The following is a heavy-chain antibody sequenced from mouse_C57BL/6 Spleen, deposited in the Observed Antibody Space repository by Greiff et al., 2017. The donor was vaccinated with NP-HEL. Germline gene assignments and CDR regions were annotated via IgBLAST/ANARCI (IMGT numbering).Heavy chain of an antibody. D-gene: IGHD2-4*01. CDR2: ISSGSSTI. Sequence: EVMLVESGGGLVKPGGSLKLSCAASGFTFSDYGMHWVRQAPEKGLEWVAYISSGSSTIYYADTVKGRFTLTRDNAKNTLFMQMTSLRSEDTAMYYCARPGYDYVFAYWGKGTLVTVSA. CDR1: GFTFSDYG. J-gene: IGHJ3*01. V-gene: IGHV5-17*01. CDR3: ARPGYDYVFAY.